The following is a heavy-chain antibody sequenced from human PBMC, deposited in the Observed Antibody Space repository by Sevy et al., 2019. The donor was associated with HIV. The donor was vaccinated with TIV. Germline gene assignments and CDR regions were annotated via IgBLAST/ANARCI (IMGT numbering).Heavy chain of an antibody. V-gene: IGHV3-30-3*01. CDR2: ISYDGSNK. Sequence: GSLRLSCAASGFTFSSYAMHWVRQAPGKGLEWVAVISYDGSNKYYADSVKGRFTISRDNSKNTLYLQMNSLRAEDTAVYYCSRDYRGYYGSGKNWFDPWGQGTLVTVSS. J-gene: IGHJ5*02. D-gene: IGHD3-10*01. CDR1: GFTFSSYA. CDR3: SRDYRGYYGSGKNWFDP.